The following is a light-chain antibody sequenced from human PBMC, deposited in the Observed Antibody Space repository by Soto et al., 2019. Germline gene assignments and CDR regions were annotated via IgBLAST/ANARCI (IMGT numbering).Light chain of an antibody. CDR2: AAS. CDR1: QSISSY. J-gene: IGKJ2*01. CDR3: QQSYSTPPST. V-gene: IGKV1-39*01. Sequence: DIQMTQSPSSLSASVGDRVTITCRASQSISSYLNWYQQKPGKAPKLLIYAASSLQSRVPSRFSGSGSGTDFTLTISSLQPEDFATYYCQQSYSTPPSTFGQGTKLEIK.